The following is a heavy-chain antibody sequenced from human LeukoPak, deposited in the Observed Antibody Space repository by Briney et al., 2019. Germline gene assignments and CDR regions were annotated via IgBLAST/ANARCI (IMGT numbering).Heavy chain of an antibody. V-gene: IGHV6-1*01. CDR2: TYYRSKWYN. D-gene: IGHD2-15*01. CDR1: GDSVSSNSAA. Sequence: SQTLSLTCAISGDSVSSNSAAWNWIRQSPSRGLEWLGRTYYRSKWYNDYAVSVKSRITINPDTSKNQFSLQLNSVTPEDTAVYYCARGRYCSGGSCYKGGPHAFDIWGQGTMVTVPS. J-gene: IGHJ3*02. CDR3: ARGRYCSGGSCYKGGPHAFDI.